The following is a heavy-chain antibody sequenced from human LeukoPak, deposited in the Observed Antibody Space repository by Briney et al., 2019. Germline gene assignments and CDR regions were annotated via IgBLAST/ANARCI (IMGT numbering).Heavy chain of an antibody. J-gene: IGHJ5*02. CDR1: GYSISSGYY. D-gene: IGHD2-15*01. CDR3: ARFIVVVVAATFAWFDP. CDR2: IYHSGST. V-gene: IGHV4-38-2*01. Sequence: SETLSLTCAISGYSISSGYYWGWIRQPPGKGLEWIGSIYHSGSTYYNPSLKSRVTISVDTSKNQFSLKLSSVTAADTAVYYCARFIVVVVAATFAWFDPWGQGTLVTVSS.